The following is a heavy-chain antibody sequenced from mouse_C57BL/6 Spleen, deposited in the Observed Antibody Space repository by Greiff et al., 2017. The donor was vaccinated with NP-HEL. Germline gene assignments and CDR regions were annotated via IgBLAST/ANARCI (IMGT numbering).Heavy chain of an antibody. CDR1: GYTFTSYW. CDR3: ARIYEGYYNAMDY. J-gene: IGHJ4*01. D-gene: IGHD2-3*01. V-gene: IGHV1-52*01. Sequence: VKLQQPGAELVRPGSSVKLSCKASGYTFTSYWMHWVKQRPIQGLEWIGNIDPSDSETHYNHKFKDKATLTVDKSSSTAYMQLSSLTSEDTAGYYWARIYEGYYNAMDYWGQGTSVTVSS. CDR2: IDPSDSET.